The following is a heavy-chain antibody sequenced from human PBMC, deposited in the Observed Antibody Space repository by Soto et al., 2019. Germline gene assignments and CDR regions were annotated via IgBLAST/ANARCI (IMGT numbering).Heavy chain of an antibody. CDR1: GFTLSCYG. D-gene: IGHD6-19*01. J-gene: IGHJ4*02. Sequence: QVQLVASGGGVVQPGRSLRLSCAASGFTLSCYGMHWVRLAPGKGLEWVAVIWYDGSNKYYADSVKGRFTISRDNAKHTRYLQMNSLRAEDTAVYDFARGATSSGSYLDYGGQGTLVTVSS. CDR3: ARGATSSGSYLDY. V-gene: IGHV3-33*01. CDR2: IWYDGSNK.